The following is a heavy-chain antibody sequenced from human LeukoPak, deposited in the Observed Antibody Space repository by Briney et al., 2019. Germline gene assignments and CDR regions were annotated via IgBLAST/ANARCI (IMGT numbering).Heavy chain of an antibody. Sequence: RAGRSLRLSCAASGFTFSAYYLSWIRQAPGKGRGWVSYISSIGSYTNYAVSVKGRFTISRDKAKNSLYLQMNSLRAEDTAVYYCASRSRGWYGIDYWGQGTLVTVSS. J-gene: IGHJ4*02. V-gene: IGHV3-11*06. CDR3: ASRSRGWYGIDY. D-gene: IGHD6-19*01. CDR1: GFTFSAYY. CDR2: ISSIGSYT.